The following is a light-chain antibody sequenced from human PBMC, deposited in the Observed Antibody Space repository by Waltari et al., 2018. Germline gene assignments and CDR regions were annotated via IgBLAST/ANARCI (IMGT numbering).Light chain of an antibody. CDR3: HSRDTSGDYVL. V-gene: IGLV3-19*01. CDR2: ANN. CDR1: SLRTYY. Sequence: SSDLTQDPAVTVALGQTVRITCQGDSLRTYYASWYLQQPGQAPLFVIYANNRRPAGFPDRFSGSSARNAASLIITGAQAEDEGDYYCHSRDTSGDYVLFGGGTKLTVL. J-gene: IGLJ2*01.